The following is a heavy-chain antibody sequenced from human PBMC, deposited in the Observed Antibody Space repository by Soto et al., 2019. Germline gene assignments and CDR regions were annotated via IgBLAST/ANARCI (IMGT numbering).Heavy chain of an antibody. CDR1: GYTFISHG. D-gene: IGHD2-15*01. V-gene: IGHV1-18*04. J-gene: IGHJ6*02. CDR3: ARVSSSIVVVPDYGMDV. Sequence: ASVKVSCNASGYTFISHGISWVRQAPGQGLEWMGWISGKNGNTNYAQKLQGRVTLTTDTSTSTAYMELRSLRSDDTAVYYCARVSSSIVVVPDYGMDVWGQGTTVTSP. CDR2: ISGKNGNT.